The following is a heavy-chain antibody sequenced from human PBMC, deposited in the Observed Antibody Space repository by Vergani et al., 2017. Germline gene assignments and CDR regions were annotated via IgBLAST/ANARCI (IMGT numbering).Heavy chain of an antibody. CDR3: ARATYSGYDFYYFDY. V-gene: IGHV3-30*04. Sequence: VQLVESGGGLVQPGGSLRLSYAASGFTFSSYAMHWVRQAPGKGLEWVAVISYDGSNKYYADSVKGRFTISRDNSKNTLYLQMNSLRAEDTAVYYCARATYSGYDFYYFDYWGQGTLVTVSS. D-gene: IGHD5-12*01. CDR2: ISYDGSNK. CDR1: GFTFSSYA. J-gene: IGHJ4*02.